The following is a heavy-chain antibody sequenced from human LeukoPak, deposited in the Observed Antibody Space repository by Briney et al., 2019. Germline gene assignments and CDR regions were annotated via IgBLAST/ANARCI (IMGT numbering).Heavy chain of an antibody. Sequence: VASVKVSCKASGYTFTSYGISWVRQAPGQGLEWMGWISAYNGNTNYAQKLQGRVTMTTDTSTSTAYMELRSLRSDDTAVYYCARFSQYYDSPTHYLDYWGQGILVTVSS. J-gene: IGHJ4*02. V-gene: IGHV1-18*01. CDR2: ISAYNGNT. CDR3: ARFSQYYDSPTHYLDY. D-gene: IGHD3-16*01. CDR1: GYTFTSYG.